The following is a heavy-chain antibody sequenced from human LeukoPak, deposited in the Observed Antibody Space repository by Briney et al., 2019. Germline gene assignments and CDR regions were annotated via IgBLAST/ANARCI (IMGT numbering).Heavy chain of an antibody. J-gene: IGHJ4*02. CDR1: GFTFSSYA. CDR2: ISGSGGST. V-gene: IGHV3-23*01. CDR3: AKITYYYGSGSYRY. Sequence: GGTLRLSCAASGFTFSSYAMSWVRQAPGKGLEWVSAISGSGGSTYYADSVKGRFTISRDNSKNTLYLQMNSLRAEDTAVYYCAKITYYYGSGSYRYWGQGTLVTVSS. D-gene: IGHD3-10*01.